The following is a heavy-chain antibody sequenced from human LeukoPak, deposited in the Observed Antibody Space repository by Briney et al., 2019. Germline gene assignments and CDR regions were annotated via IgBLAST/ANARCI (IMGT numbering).Heavy chain of an antibody. V-gene: IGHV3-23*01. CDR2: IRGSGGGT. J-gene: IGHJ4*02. Sequence: GGSLRLSCAASGFTFSSYAMSWVRQAPGKGLEWVSAIRGSGGGTNYGDSVKGRFTISRDNSKNTLYLKMNSLRAEDTAVYYCARDRDYCSSTSCYVLDYWGQGTLVTVSS. CDR3: ARDRDYCSSTSCYVLDY. CDR1: GFTFSSYA. D-gene: IGHD2-2*01.